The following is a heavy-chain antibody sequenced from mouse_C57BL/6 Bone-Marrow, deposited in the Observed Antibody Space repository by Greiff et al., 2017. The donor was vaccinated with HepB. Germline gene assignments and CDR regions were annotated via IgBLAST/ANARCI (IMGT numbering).Heavy chain of an antibody. D-gene: IGHD1-1*01. V-gene: IGHV1-4*01. Sequence: QVQLKQSGAELARPGASVKMSCKASGYTFTSYTMHWVKQRPGQGLEWIGYINPSSGYTKYNQKFKDKATLTADKSSSTAYMQLSSLTSEDSAVYYCARMHYGSSPYYAMDYWGQGTSVTVSS. CDR2: INPSSGYT. CDR3: ARMHYGSSPYYAMDY. CDR1: GYTFTSYT. J-gene: IGHJ4*01.